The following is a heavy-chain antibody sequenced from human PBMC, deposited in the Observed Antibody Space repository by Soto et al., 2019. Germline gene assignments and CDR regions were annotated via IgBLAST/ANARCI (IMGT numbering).Heavy chain of an antibody. CDR3: ARAQVTQYYYSGMDL. D-gene: IGHD4-4*01. Sequence: QVQLVESGGGLVKPGGSLRLSCAASGFTFSDYYMGWIRQAPGKGLEWVSYIDTSGSTTDYADSVKGRFTMSRDNAKKSLILQMNSLRAEDTAVYYCARAQVTQYYYSGMDLWGQGTTVTVSS. V-gene: IGHV3-11*01. CDR1: GFTFSDYY. J-gene: IGHJ6*02. CDR2: IDTSGSTT.